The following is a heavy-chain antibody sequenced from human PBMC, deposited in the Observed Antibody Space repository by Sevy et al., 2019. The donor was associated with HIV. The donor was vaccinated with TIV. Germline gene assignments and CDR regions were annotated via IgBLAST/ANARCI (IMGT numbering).Heavy chain of an antibody. CDR1: GGSISSTNW. Sequence: SETLSLTCDVSGGSISSTNWWSWVRQPPGKGLEWIGEVYHSGTTNYNPSLKRRVTMSVDKSKNQFSLKLSSVTAAETALYYCARRFYYDSSTHYQYYFDYWGQGTLVTVSS. CDR2: VYHSGTT. D-gene: IGHD3-22*01. J-gene: IGHJ4*02. CDR3: ARRFYYDSSTHYQYYFDY. V-gene: IGHV4-4*02.